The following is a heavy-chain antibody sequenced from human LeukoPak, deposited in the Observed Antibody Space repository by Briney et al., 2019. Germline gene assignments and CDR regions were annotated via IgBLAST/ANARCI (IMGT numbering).Heavy chain of an antibody. V-gene: IGHV1-46*01. CDR3: ARGVHVRKYDSNENCFDP. CDR1: GYIFTSYY. D-gene: IGHD3-22*01. Sequence: ASVKVSCKASGYIFTSYYIHWVRQAPGQGLGWMGLINPSGGSTNYAQRFQGRVTMTRDMSTSTVYMELSSLRSEDTAVYYCARGVHVRKYDSNENCFDPWGQGTLVTVSS. J-gene: IGHJ5*02. CDR2: INPSGGST.